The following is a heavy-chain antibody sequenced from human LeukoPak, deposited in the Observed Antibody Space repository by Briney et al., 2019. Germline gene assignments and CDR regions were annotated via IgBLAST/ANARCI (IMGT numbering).Heavy chain of an antibody. Sequence: PGGSLRLSCAASGFTFDDYAMHWVRQASGKGLEWVSGISWNSGSIGYADSVKGRFTISRDNAKNSLYLQMNSLRAEDMALYYCAKGYYYDSSGYSGPIDYWGQGTLVTVSS. D-gene: IGHD3-22*01. CDR1: GFTFDDYA. CDR2: ISWNSGSI. CDR3: AKGYYYDSSGYSGPIDY. V-gene: IGHV3-9*03. J-gene: IGHJ4*02.